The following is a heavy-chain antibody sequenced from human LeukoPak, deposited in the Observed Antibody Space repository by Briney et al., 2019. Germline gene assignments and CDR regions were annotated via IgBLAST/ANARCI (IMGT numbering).Heavy chain of an antibody. V-gene: IGHV3-48*03. D-gene: IGHD2-2*01. CDR3: ARDRYCSSTSCYPDYFDY. Sequence: GGSLRLSCAASGFTFSSHEMNWVRQAPGKGLEWVSYISSSGSTIYYADSVKGRFTISRDNAKNSLYLQMNSLRAEDTAVYYCARDRYCSSTSCYPDYFDYWGQGTLVTVSS. J-gene: IGHJ4*02. CDR2: ISSSGSTI. CDR1: GFTFSSHE.